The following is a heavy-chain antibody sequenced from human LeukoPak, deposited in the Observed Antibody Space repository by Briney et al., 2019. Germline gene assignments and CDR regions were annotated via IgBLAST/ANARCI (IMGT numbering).Heavy chain of an antibody. CDR1: GGSISSSSYY. Sequence: SETLSLTCTVSGGSISSSSYYWGWIRQPRGKGREWIGSIYYSGSTYYNPTIKSRVTISVDTSKSQFSLKLSSVTAADTAMYYCASLPRYCSGGTCRDTFDIWGQGTMVTVSS. V-gene: IGHV4-39*01. CDR3: ASLPRYCSGGTCRDTFDI. D-gene: IGHD2-15*01. CDR2: IYYSGST. J-gene: IGHJ3*02.